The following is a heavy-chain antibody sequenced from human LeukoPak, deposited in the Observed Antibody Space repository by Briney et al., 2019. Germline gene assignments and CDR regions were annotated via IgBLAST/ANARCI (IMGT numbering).Heavy chain of an antibody. J-gene: IGHJ3*02. CDR1: GFTFSNYA. V-gene: IGHV3-7*01. CDR2: IKQDGSEK. CDR3: ARPGPFDI. Sequence: GGSLRLSCAASGFTFSNYAMSWVRQAPGKGLEWVANIKQDGSEKYYVDSVKGRFTISRDNAKNSLYLQMNNLRAEDTAVYYCARPGPFDIWGQGTMVTVSS. D-gene: IGHD3-10*01.